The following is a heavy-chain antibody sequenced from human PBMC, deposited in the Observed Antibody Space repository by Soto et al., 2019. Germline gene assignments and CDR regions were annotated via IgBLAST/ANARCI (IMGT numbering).Heavy chain of an antibody. CDR2: ISYDGSNK. D-gene: IGHD5-18*01. Sequence: QVQLVESGGGVVQPGRSLRLSCAASGFTFSSYAMHWVRQAPGKGLEWVAVISYDGSNKYYADSVKGRFTISRDNSKSTLYLQMNSLRAEDTAVYYCARDVDTDMVFDYWGQGTLVTVSS. J-gene: IGHJ4*02. CDR1: GFTFSSYA. CDR3: ARDVDTDMVFDY. V-gene: IGHV3-30-3*01.